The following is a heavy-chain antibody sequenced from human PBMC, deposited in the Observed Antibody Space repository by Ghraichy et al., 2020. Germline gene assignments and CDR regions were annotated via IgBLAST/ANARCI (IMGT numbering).Heavy chain of an antibody. CDR3: ARGVRGLGAFDY. CDR2: IKEDGSAT. D-gene: IGHD3-10*01. Sequence: GGSLRLSCAASEFTFSNYWMSWVRQAPGKGLEWVAHIKEDGSATYYVCSVKGRFTFSRDNAKNSLYLQMNILRADDTAVYYCARGVRGLGAFDYWGQGTLVTVSS. CDR1: EFTFSNYW. V-gene: IGHV3-7*03. J-gene: IGHJ4*02.